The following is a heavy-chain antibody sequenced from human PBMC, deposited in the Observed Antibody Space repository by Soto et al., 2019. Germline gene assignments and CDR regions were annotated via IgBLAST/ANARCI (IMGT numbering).Heavy chain of an antibody. CDR2: IHSDGIST. Sequence: GVSLRLSCAASGFTFSSYKMHWVRQAPGKGLVWVSCIHSDGISTNYADSVRGRFTISRDNAKNTPYLQMNSLRAEDTAVYYCARDYLVVPHRVIDYWGQGTLVTVSS. J-gene: IGHJ4*02. V-gene: IGHV3-74*01. D-gene: IGHD2-2*01. CDR3: ARDYLVVPHRVIDY. CDR1: GFTFSSYK.